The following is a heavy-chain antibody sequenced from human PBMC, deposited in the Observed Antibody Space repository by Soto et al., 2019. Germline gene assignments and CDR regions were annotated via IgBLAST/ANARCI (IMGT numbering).Heavy chain of an antibody. CDR1: GVSFSGYY. J-gene: IGHJ6*02. D-gene: IGHD3-10*01. Sequence: SETLSLTCAVYGVSFSGYYWSWIRQPPGKGLEWIGEINHSGSTNYNPSLKSRVTISVDTSKNQFSLKLSSVTAADTAVYYCARQGVRGFYYYYGMDVWGQGTTVTVSS. CDR2: INHSGST. CDR3: ARQGVRGFYYYYGMDV. V-gene: IGHV4-34*01.